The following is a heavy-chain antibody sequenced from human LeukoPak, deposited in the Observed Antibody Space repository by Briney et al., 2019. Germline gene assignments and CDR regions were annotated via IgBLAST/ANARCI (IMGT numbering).Heavy chain of an antibody. Sequence: PSQTLSLTCTVSGGSISGGGYYWTWIRQHPGKGLEWIGYIYYSGSTNYNPSLKSRVTISVDTSKNQFSLKLSSVTAADTAVYYCARSPPQYSSSWYYYYYGMDVWGQGTTVTVSS. CDR3: ARSPPQYSSSWYYYYYGMDV. D-gene: IGHD6-6*01. CDR1: GGSISGGGYY. J-gene: IGHJ6*02. V-gene: IGHV4-31*03. CDR2: IYYSGST.